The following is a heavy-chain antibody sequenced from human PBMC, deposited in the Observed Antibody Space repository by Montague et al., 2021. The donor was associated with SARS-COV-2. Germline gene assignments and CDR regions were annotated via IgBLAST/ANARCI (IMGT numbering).Heavy chain of an antibody. V-gene: IGHV4-34*01. CDR2: ISDIGST. D-gene: IGHD3-3*01. J-gene: IGHJ4*02. Sequence: SXTLSLTCAVYGGSFNGYYWNWIRRPPGKGLEWIGEISDIGSTTYNPSLESRLTTSVDRSKNQFSLKLSSVTAADTAVYYCARHWKRITIFGVVTDAFDYRGQGTLVTVSS. CDR3: ARHWKRITIFGVVTDAFDY. CDR1: GGSFNGYY.